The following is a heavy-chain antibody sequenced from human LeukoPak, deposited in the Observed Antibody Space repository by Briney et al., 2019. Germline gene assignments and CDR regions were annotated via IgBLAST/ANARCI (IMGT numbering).Heavy chain of an antibody. Sequence: ASVKVSCKASGYTFTGYYMHWVRQAPGQGLEWMGWINPNSGGTNYAQKFQGRVTMTRDTSISTAYMELSRLRSDDTAVYYCVRSSHYDFWSDYSVLYFDYWGQGTLVTVSS. V-gene: IGHV1-2*02. CDR1: GYTFTGYY. J-gene: IGHJ4*02. CDR2: INPNSGGT. CDR3: VRSSHYDFWSDYSVLYFDY. D-gene: IGHD3-3*01.